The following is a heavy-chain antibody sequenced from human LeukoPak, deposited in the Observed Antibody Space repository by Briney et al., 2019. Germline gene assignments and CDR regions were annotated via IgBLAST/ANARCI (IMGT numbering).Heavy chain of an antibody. J-gene: IGHJ4*02. V-gene: IGHV4-34*01. CDR3: ARYSSSWYIVFDY. CDR1: GGSFSYYY. D-gene: IGHD6-13*01. Sequence: SETLSLTCAVYGGSFSYYYWTWIRQPPGKGLEWIGEINHSGSTNYNPSLKSRVTISVDTSKNQFSLKLSSVTAADTAVYYCARYSSSWYIVFDYWGQGTLVTVSS. CDR2: INHSGST.